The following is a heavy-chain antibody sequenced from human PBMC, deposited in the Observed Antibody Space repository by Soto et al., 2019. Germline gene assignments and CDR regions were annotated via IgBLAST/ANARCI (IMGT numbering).Heavy chain of an antibody. CDR1: GFTFSSYG. Sequence: GGSLRLSCAASGFTFSSYGMHWVRQAPGEGLEWVALIWYDGSNKYYADSVEGRFTISRDNSKNTLYLQMNSLRVEDTAIYYCARGGGDYGADYWGQGTLVTVSS. J-gene: IGHJ4*02. CDR2: IWYDGSNK. D-gene: IGHD4-17*01. V-gene: IGHV3-33*01. CDR3: ARGGGDYGADY.